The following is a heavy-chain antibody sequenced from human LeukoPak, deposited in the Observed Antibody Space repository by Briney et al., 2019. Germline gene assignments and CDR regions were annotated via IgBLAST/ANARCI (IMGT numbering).Heavy chain of an antibody. V-gene: IGHV3-33*01. J-gene: IGHJ4*02. CDR2: IWYDGSNK. CDR1: GFTFSSYG. D-gene: IGHD6-19*01. CDR3: AREGDSSGWYSYFDY. Sequence: PGGSLRLSCAASGFTFSSYGMHWVRQAPGKGLEWVAVIWYDGSNKYYADSVKGRFTISRDNSKNTLYLQMNSLRAEDTAVYYCAREGDSSGWYSYFDYWGQGTLVTVSS.